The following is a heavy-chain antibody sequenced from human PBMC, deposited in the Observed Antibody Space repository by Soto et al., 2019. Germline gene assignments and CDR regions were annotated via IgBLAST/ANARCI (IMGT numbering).Heavy chain of an antibody. D-gene: IGHD2-8*01. V-gene: IGHV4-30-4*01. J-gene: IGHJ6*02. CDR2: SHYSGST. Sequence: SEPLSLTCTVSGASISSGDYYWSWISQPPGKGLEWIGYSHYSGSTYYNPSLKSRVTISVDTSKNQFSQRLTSVTATDTAVYFCAREMRYCTNGVCLSYGMDVWGQGTTVTVSS. CDR3: AREMRYCTNGVCLSYGMDV. CDR1: GASISSGDYY.